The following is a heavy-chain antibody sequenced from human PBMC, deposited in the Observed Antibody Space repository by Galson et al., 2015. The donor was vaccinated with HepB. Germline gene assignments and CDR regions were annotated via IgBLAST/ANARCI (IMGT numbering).Heavy chain of an antibody. CDR3: ARVADSDYGDHSHFDY. CDR2: ISSSAIYT. D-gene: IGHD4-17*01. CDR1: GFTFSDYY. J-gene: IGHJ4*02. Sequence: SLRLSCAASGFTFSDYYMSWIRQAPGKGLEWLSYISSSAIYTNYADSVKGRFTISRDNVKNSMYLQMNSPRAEDTAVYYCARVADSDYGDHSHFDYWGQGTLVTVSS. V-gene: IGHV3-11*06.